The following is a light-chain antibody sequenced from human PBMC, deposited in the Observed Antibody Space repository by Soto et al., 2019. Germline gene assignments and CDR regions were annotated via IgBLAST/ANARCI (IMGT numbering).Light chain of an antibody. CDR2: GAS. V-gene: IGKV3-20*01. CDR1: QSVTSNY. Sequence: EIVFTQSPGTLSLSPGERATLSCRASQSVTSNYLAWYQQKPGQAPRLLIYGASSRDTGIPDRFSGSGSGTHFTLTISRLEPEDFAVYYCQQYGNSRWTFGQGTKVEIK. J-gene: IGKJ1*01. CDR3: QQYGNSRWT.